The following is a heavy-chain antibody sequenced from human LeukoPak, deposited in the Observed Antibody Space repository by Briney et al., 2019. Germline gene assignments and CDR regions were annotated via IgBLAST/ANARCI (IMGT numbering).Heavy chain of an antibody. CDR1: GFTFNHYG. CDR3: ARDAQRGFDYSNSLEY. J-gene: IGHJ4*01. Sequence: GGSLRLSCAAAGFTFNHYGMHWVRQAPGKGLEWVAVIWSDGTNQYYAGSVKGRFTISRDDSGNTVYLQMNSLRPEDTGVHYCARDAQRGFDYSNSLEYWGHGTPVTVST. D-gene: IGHD4-11*01. CDR2: IWSDGTNQ. V-gene: IGHV3-33*01.